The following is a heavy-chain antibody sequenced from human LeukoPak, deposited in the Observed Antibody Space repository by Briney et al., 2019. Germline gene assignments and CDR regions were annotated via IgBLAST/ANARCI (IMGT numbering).Heavy chain of an antibody. J-gene: IGHJ4*02. CDR2: MSSVT. V-gene: IGHV3-23*01. CDR1: GFTFSNFA. Sequence: GRPLRLSCAASGFTFSNFAMSWVRQAPGKGLEWVSAMSSVTYYADSVKGRFTISRDDSKSTLFLQMNSLRAEDTAVYYCAKAFFSGSGGNHKHFDTWGQGTLVTVSS. D-gene: IGHD3-10*01. CDR3: AKAFFSGSGGNHKHFDT.